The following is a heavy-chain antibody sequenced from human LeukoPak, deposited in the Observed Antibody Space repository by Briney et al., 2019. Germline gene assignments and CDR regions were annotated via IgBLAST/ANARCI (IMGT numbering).Heavy chain of an antibody. V-gene: IGHV3-23*01. D-gene: IGHD3-22*01. CDR2: ISTSGESA. CDR3: AKDRGSGYHYFDY. CDR1: GFTFSSYA. J-gene: IGHJ4*02. Sequence: GGSLRLSCPVSGFTFSSYAMSWVRQAPGRGLEWVSVISTSGESAYYADSVKGRFTTSRDNSKNTLYLQINSLRAEDTAVYYCAKDRGSGYHYFDYWGQGTLVTVSS.